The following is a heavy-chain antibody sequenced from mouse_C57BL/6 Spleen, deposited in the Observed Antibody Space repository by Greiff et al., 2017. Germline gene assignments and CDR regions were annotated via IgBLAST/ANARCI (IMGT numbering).Heavy chain of an antibody. D-gene: IGHD2-12*01. J-gene: IGHJ4*01. CDR1: GYTFTSYG. Sequence: QVQLQQSGAELARPGASVKLSCKASGYTFTSYGISWVKQRTGQGLEWIGEIYPRSGNTYYNEKFKGKATLTADKSSSTAYMELRSLTSEDSAVYFCARFDAYDDVYYYAMDYWGQGTSVTVSS. CDR3: ARFDAYDDVYYYAMDY. CDR2: IYPRSGNT. V-gene: IGHV1-81*01.